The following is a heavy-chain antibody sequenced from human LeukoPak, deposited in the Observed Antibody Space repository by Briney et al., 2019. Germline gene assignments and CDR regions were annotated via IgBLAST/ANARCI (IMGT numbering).Heavy chain of an antibody. CDR3: ARGSRGYSYG. CDR1: GAFVSSGSYY. Sequence: SETLSLTCTVSGAFVSSGSYYWSWIRQPPGKGLEWIGYIYYSGSTNYNPSLKSRVTISVDTSKNQFSLKLSSVTAADTAVYYCARGSRGYSYGWGQGTLVTVSS. D-gene: IGHD5-18*01. V-gene: IGHV4-61*01. CDR2: IYYSGST. J-gene: IGHJ4*02.